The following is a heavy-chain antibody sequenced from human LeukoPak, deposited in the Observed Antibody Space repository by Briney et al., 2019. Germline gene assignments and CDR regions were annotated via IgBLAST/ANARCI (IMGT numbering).Heavy chain of an antibody. CDR2: ISYDGSNE. J-gene: IGHJ4*02. CDR1: GFTFSSYA. D-gene: IGHD7-27*01. CDR3: AKAIGLGSYFDY. V-gene: IGHV3-30-3*01. Sequence: PGRSLRLSCAASGFTFSSYAMHWVRQAPGKGLEWVAVISYDGSNEYYADSVKGRSTISRDNSKNTLYLQMNSLRVEDTAVYYCAKAIGLGSYFDYWGQGTLVTVSS.